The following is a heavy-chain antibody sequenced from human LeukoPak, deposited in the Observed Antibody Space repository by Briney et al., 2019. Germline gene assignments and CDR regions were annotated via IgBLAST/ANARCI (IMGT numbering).Heavy chain of an antibody. CDR1: GFTFSSYG. CDR3: ARDLTEYSSSWYSCDY. D-gene: IGHD6-13*01. CDR2: IWYDGSNK. Sequence: GGSLRLSCAASGFTFSSYGMPWVRQAPGKGLEWVAVIWYDGSNKYYADSVKGRFTISRDNSKNTLYLQMNSLRAEDTAVYYCARDLTEYSSSWYSCDYWGQGTLVTVSS. V-gene: IGHV3-33*08. J-gene: IGHJ4*02.